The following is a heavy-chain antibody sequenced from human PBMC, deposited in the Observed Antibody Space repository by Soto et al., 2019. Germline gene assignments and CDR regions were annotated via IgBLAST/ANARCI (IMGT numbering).Heavy chain of an antibody. J-gene: IGHJ6*03. CDR3: ASTIFKGVYGVTISTSFMDV. CDR1: GFTFSSYA. D-gene: IGHD3-3*01. Sequence: GSLRLSCAASGFTFSSYAMHWVRQAPGKGLEWVAVISYDGSNKYYADSVKGRFTISRDNSKNTLYLQMNSLRAEDTAVYYCASTIFKGVYGVTISTSFMDVWGKGTTVTVSS. V-gene: IGHV3-30-3*01. CDR2: ISYDGSNK.